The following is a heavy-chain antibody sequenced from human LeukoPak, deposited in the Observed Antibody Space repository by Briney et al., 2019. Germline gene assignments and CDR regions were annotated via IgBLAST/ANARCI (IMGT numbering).Heavy chain of an antibody. J-gene: IGHJ5*02. V-gene: IGHV1-18*01. CDR3: ARVGGYSSSWYDGLRWFDP. CDR2: ISAYNGNT. CDR1: GYTFTSYG. D-gene: IGHD6-13*01. Sequence: ASVKVSCKASGYTFTSYGISWVRQAPGQGLEWMGWISAYNGNTNYAQKLQGRVTMTTDTSTSTAYMELRSLRSDDTAVYYCARVGGYSSSWYDGLRWFDPWAREPWSPSPQ.